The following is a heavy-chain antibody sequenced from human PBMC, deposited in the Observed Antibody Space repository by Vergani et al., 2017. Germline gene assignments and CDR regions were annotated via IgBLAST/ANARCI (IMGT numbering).Heavy chain of an antibody. J-gene: IGHJ6*03. CDR2: FDPEDGET. Sequence: QVQLVQSGAEVQKPGASVKVSCKVSGYTLTELSMHWVRQAPGKGLEWMGGFDPEDGETIYAQKFQGRVTMTEDTSTDTAYMELSRLRSDDTAVYYCARGGSSTSWGSYYYYYYMDVWGKGTTVTVSS. CDR3: ARGGSSTSWGSYYYYYYMDV. CDR1: GYTLTELS. D-gene: IGHD2-2*01. V-gene: IGHV1-24*01.